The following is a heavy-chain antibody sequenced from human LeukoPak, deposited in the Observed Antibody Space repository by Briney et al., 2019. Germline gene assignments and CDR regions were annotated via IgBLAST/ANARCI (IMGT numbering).Heavy chain of an antibody. CDR3: AVVVITAYYLDY. Sequence: SETLSLTCTVSGGSISSSSYYWGWIRQPPGKGLEWIGSIYYSGSTYYNPSLKSRVTISVDTSKNQFSLKLSSVTAADTAVYYCAVVVITAYYLDYWGQGTLVTVSS. CDR2: IYYSGST. CDR1: GGSISSSSYY. J-gene: IGHJ4*02. D-gene: IGHD3-22*01. V-gene: IGHV4-39*01.